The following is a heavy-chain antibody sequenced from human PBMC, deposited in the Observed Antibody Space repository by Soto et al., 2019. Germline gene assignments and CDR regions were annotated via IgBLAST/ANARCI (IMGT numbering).Heavy chain of an antibody. J-gene: IGHJ4*02. CDR3: ARDRGYSCFDY. V-gene: IGHV3-7*01. CDR2: IKEDGSEK. Sequence: GSLRLSCAASGFTFSSSWMNWVRQAPGKGLEWVAGIKEDGSEKYYVDFVKGRFTISRDNVEKSLYLQMNSLRGEDTAVYFCARDRGYSCFDYWGLGTLVTVSS. CDR1: GFTFSSSW. D-gene: IGHD5-18*01.